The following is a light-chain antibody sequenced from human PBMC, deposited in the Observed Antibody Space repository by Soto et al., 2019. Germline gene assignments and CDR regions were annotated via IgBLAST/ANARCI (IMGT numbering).Light chain of an antibody. V-gene: IGKV3-20*01. CDR2: GAS. CDR3: QQYGSSLYT. J-gene: IGKJ2*01. CDR1: QSVSSRY. Sequence: EIELTQSPGTLSLSPGERATLSCRASQSVSSRYFAWYQQKPGQAPRLLIYGASSRATGIPDRFSGSGSGTDFTLTISRLEPEDFAVYYCQQYGSSLYTFGQGTKLEIK.